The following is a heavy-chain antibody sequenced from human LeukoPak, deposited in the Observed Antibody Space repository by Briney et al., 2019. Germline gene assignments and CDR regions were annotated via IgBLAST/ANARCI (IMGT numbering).Heavy chain of an antibody. J-gene: IGHJ3*02. CDR1: GFTFSRYA. D-gene: IGHD6-13*01. Sequence: GRSLRLSCAASGFTFSRYAMHWVRQAPGKGLEWVAVISYDGSNKYYADSVKGRFTISRDNSKNTLYLQMNSLRAEDTAVYYCARDRAAAGFDAFDIWGQGTMVTVSS. CDR3: ARDRAAAGFDAFDI. V-gene: IGHV3-30*04. CDR2: ISYDGSNK.